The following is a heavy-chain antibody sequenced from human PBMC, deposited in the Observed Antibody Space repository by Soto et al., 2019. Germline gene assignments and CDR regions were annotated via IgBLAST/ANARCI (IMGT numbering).Heavy chain of an antibody. D-gene: IGHD2-21*02. Sequence: SETLSLTCAVSGGSFTSNNWWTWIRQSPGKGLEWIGSIYYSGSTYYNPSLKSRATISVDTSENHFSLKLKSVTAADTAVYYCADGLHCGGDCPISEYFHHWGQGTLVTVSS. CDR2: IYYSGST. J-gene: IGHJ1*01. CDR1: GGSFTSNNW. CDR3: ADGLHCGGDCPISEYFHH. V-gene: IGHV4-39*02.